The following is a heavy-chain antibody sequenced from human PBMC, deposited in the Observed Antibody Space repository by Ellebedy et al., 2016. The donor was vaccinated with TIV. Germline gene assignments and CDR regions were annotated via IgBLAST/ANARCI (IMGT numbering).Heavy chain of an antibody. CDR1: GFTVSTNY. D-gene: IGHD3-10*01. CDR3: VRSGHSDGYFDY. V-gene: IGHV3-53*01. J-gene: IGHJ4*02. Sequence: GESLKISCAASGFTVSTNYMSWVRQAPGKGLGWVSVLYSDDKTYYADSVKGRFTFTRDNSRNTVSLQMSGLRAEDTAIYYCVRSGHSDGYFDYWGQGTLVTVSS. CDR2: LYSDDKT.